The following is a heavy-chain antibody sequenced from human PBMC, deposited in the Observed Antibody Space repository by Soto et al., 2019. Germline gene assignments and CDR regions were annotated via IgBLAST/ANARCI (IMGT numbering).Heavy chain of an antibody. Sequence: VASVKVSCKASGYTFFTYDISWLRQAPGQGLEWMGWISTYSGDTKYAQKFQGRATMTTDTSTTTAYLELRSLRSDDTAVYYCARHHGPTTSENWFDPWGQGTLVTVSS. CDR3: ARHHGPTTSENWFDP. J-gene: IGHJ5*02. CDR1: GYTFFTYD. D-gene: IGHD5-12*01. V-gene: IGHV1-18*01. CDR2: ISTYSGDT.